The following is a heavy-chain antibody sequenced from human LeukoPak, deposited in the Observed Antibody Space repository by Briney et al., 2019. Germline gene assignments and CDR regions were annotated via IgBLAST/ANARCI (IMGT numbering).Heavy chain of an antibody. CDR2: LSYDGSNK. V-gene: IGHV3-30*01. D-gene: IGHD6-13*01. Sequence: PGRSLRLSCAASGFTFSTFPMHWVRRAPGKGLEWVAALSYDGSNKYYAGSVKGRFSISRDNSKNTLYLQLNSLRAEDTAVYHCARVVGIVAAGPYLDYWGQGTLVTVSS. CDR3: ARVVGIVAAGPYLDY. J-gene: IGHJ4*02. CDR1: GFTFSTFP.